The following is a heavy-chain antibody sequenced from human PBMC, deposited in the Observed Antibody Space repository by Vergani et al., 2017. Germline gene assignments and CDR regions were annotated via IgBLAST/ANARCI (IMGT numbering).Heavy chain of an antibody. CDR3: ARGGSKVAEAGRTDY. V-gene: IGHV4-34*01. Sequence: QVQLQQWGAGLLKPSETLSLTCAVYGGSFSGYYWSWIRQPPGKGLEWIGEINNSGSTNYNPSLKSRVTISVDTSKNQFSLKLSSVTAADTAGYYGARGGSKVAEAGRTDYWGQGTLVTVSS. CDR2: INNSGST. CDR1: GGSFSGYY. D-gene: IGHD6-13*01. J-gene: IGHJ4*02.